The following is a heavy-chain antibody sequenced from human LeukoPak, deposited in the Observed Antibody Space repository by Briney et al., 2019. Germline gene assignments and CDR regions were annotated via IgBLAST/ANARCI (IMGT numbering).Heavy chain of an antibody. CDR3: AKLPERWLQFYYFDY. D-gene: IGHD5-24*01. CDR2: IYYSGST. V-gene: IGHV4-30-4*01. J-gene: IGHJ4*02. CDR1: GGSISSGDYY. Sequence: SETLSLTCTVSGGSISSGDYYWSWIRQPPGKGLEWIGYIYYSGSTYYNPSLKSRVTISVDTSKNQFSLKLSSVTAADTAVYYCAKLPERWLQFYYFDYWGQGTLVTVSS.